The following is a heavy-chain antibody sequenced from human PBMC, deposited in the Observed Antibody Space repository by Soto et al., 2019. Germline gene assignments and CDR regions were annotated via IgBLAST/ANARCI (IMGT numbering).Heavy chain of an antibody. CDR1: GYTFTSYY. CDR2: INPSGGST. J-gene: IGHJ6*03. D-gene: IGHD6-19*01. CDR3: ARGSIAVAGTLYYYYYYMDV. V-gene: IGHV1-46*03. Sequence: ASVKVSCKASGYTFTSYYMHWVRQAPGQGLEWMGIINPSGGSTSYAQKFQGRVTMTRDTSTSTVYMELSSLRSEDTAVYYCARGSIAVAGTLYYYYYYMDVWGKGTTVTVSS.